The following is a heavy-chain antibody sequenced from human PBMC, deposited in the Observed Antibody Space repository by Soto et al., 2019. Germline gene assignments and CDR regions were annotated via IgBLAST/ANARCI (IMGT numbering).Heavy chain of an antibody. D-gene: IGHD5-12*01. J-gene: IGHJ6*02. CDR2: ISYDGSNK. CDR3: ARDPQGGVATSSLNYYYGMDV. CDR1: GFTFSSYA. Sequence: VQLVESGGGLVQPGGSLRLSCAASGFTFSSYAMHWVRQAPGKGLEWVAVISYDGSNKYYADSVKGRFTSRDNSKNTLYLQMNSLRAEDTAVYYCARDPQGGVATSSLNYYYGMDVWGQGTTVTVSS. V-gene: IGHV3-30-3*01.